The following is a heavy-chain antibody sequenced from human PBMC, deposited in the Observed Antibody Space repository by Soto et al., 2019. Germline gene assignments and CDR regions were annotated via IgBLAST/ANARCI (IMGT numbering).Heavy chain of an antibody. V-gene: IGHV1-69*02. CDR3: ATNYGSGSTHFDY. Sequence: QVQLVQSGAEVKKPGSSVRVSCTASEGTFDFYTISWVRQAPGKGLEWMGRFIPMVTMTSYAQKFQGRVTITADKSTSTVYMIRSSLKSDDTAIYYCATNYGSGSTHFDYWGQGTLVTVSS. CDR2: FIPMVTMT. J-gene: IGHJ4*02. CDR1: EGTFDFYT. D-gene: IGHD3-10*01.